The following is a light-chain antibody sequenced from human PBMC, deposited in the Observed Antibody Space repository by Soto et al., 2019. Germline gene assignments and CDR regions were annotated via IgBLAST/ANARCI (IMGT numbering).Light chain of an antibody. CDR1: QSLSSSS. CDR3: QQYDSSPRT. CDR2: GAS. V-gene: IGKV3-20*01. J-gene: IGKJ1*01. Sequence: EIVFTHSPATLSLSPGERATLSCRSSQSLSSSSLAWYQQKPGQAPRLLISGASSRAADIPDRFSGSGSGTDFTLTINRLEPEDFAVYHCQQYDSSPRTLGQGTKVDIK.